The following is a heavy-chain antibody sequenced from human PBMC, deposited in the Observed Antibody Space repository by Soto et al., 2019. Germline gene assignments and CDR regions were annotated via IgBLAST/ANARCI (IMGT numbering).Heavy chain of an antibody. Sequence: SETLSLTCALSGGSISSGSHHWGWIRQPPGKGLEWIGTIYYNGNTYYNPSLKSRVTLSVDMSKNTLYLQMNSLRAEDTAVYYCAKEVGYSSGWDSFDYWGQGTLVTVSS. J-gene: IGHJ4*02. V-gene: IGHV4-39*02. D-gene: IGHD6-19*01. CDR3: AKEVGYSSGWDSFDY. CDR1: GGSISSGSHH. CDR2: IYYNGNT.